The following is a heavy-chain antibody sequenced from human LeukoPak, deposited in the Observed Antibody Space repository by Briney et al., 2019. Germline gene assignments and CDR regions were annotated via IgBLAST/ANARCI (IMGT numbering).Heavy chain of an antibody. Sequence: ASVKVSCKASGYTFTSYDINWVRQATGQGLERRGWMNPNSGNTGYAQKFQGRVTMTRNTSISTAYMELTSLRSEDTAVYYCARGLVVLAATSWAFDIWGHGTMVTVSS. CDR1: GYTFTSYD. D-gene: IGHD2-15*01. CDR2: MNPNSGNT. J-gene: IGHJ3*02. V-gene: IGHV1-8*01. CDR3: ARGLVVLAATSWAFDI.